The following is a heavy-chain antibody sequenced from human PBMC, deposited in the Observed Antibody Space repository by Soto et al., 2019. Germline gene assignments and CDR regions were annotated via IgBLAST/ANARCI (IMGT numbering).Heavy chain of an antibody. Sequence: SETLSLTCTVSGGSISSGDYYWSWIRQPPGKGLEWIGYIYYSGSTYYNPSLKSRVTISVDTSKNQFSLKLSSVTVADTAVYYCARVDITMVRGTPRGFDPWGQGTLVTVSS. J-gene: IGHJ5*02. D-gene: IGHD3-10*01. CDR3: ARVDITMVRGTPRGFDP. CDR2: IYYSGST. CDR1: GGSISSGDYY. V-gene: IGHV4-30-4*01.